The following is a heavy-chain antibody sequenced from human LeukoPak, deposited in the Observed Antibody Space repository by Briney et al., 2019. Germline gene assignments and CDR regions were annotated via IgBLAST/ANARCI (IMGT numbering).Heavy chain of an antibody. CDR3: ARDRAIFGVVTYYYYGMDV. J-gene: IGHJ6*02. CDR1: GYTFTSYY. Sequence: ASVKVSCKASGYTFTSYYMHWVRQAPGQGLEWMGIINPSGGSTSYAQKFQGRVTMTRNTSISTAYMELSSLRSEDTAVYYCARDRAIFGVVTYYYYGMDVWGQGTTVTVSS. V-gene: IGHV1-46*01. D-gene: IGHD3-3*01. CDR2: INPSGGST.